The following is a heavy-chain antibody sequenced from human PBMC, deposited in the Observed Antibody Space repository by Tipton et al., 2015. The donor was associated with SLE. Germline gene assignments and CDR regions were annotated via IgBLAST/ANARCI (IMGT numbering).Heavy chain of an antibody. Sequence: TLSLTCSVSGDSISKNYWSWIRQPPGKGLEWIGYINYTGSSKYNPSLKSRVTISVDTSKQQFSLNLRSVTAADTAVYYCASSPGVTLFRVVTYFDLWGQGILVTVSS. CDR2: INYTGSS. D-gene: IGHD3-3*01. J-gene: IGHJ4*02. CDR3: ASSPGVTLFRVVTYFDL. V-gene: IGHV4-59*01. CDR1: GDSISKNY.